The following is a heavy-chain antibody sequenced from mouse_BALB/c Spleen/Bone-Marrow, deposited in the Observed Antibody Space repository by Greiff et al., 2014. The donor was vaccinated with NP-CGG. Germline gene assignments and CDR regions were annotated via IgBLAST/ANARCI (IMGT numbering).Heavy chain of an antibody. J-gene: IGHJ2*01. D-gene: IGHD2-4*01. Sequence: EVQVVESGAELVRSGASVKLSCTASGFNIKDYYMHWVKQRPEQGLEWIGWIDPENGDTEYAPKFQGKATTTADTSSNTAYLQLSSLTSEDTAVYYCNARGDYDFDYFDYWGQGTTLTVSS. CDR2: IDPENGDT. CDR1: GFNIKDYY. CDR3: NARGDYDFDYFDY. V-gene: IGHV14-4*02.